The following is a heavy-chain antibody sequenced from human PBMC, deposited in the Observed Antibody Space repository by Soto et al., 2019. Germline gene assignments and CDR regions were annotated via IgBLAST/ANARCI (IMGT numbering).Heavy chain of an antibody. Sequence: QITLKESGPTLVKPTQTLTLTCTFSGFSLSTSGVGVGWIRQPPGKALEWLALIYWDDDKRYSPSLKSRLTITKDTSKNQVVLTMTNMDPVDTATYYCAHSGTIVATIDHYSYGMDVWGQGTTVTVSS. J-gene: IGHJ6*02. CDR3: AHSGTIVATIDHYSYGMDV. CDR1: GFSLSTSGVG. V-gene: IGHV2-5*02. D-gene: IGHD5-12*01. CDR2: IYWDDDK.